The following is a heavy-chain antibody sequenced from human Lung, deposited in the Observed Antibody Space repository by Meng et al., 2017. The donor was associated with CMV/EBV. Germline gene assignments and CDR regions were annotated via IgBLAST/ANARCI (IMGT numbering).Heavy chain of an antibody. V-gene: IGHV1-46*01. J-gene: IGHJ6*02. D-gene: IGHD3-3*01. Sequence: ASVXVSXKASGYTFTNNYIHWVRQAPGQGLEWMGTINPSGGTTRYTQKFQGRVTMTRDTSTATVYMEVSSLRSEDTAVYYCARDPYYDFWDGYYAAYYYFGLDDWGQGTRVTVSS. CDR3: ARDPYYDFWDGYYAAYYYFGLDD. CDR1: GYTFTNNY. CDR2: INPSGGTT.